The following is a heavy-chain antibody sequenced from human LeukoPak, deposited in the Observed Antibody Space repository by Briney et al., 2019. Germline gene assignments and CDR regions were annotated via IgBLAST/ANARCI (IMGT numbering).Heavy chain of an antibody. CDR3: ARHARTSCYNCWFDP. CDR1: GYSFTSYW. V-gene: IGHV5-51*01. CDR2: IYPGDSDT. Sequence: GESLKISCKGSGYSFTSYWIGWVRQLPGKGLEWMGIIYPGDSDTRYSPSFQGQVTISADKSISTAYLQWSSLKASDTAMYYCARHARTSCYNCWFDPWGQGTLVTVSS. J-gene: IGHJ5*02. D-gene: IGHD2-2*02.